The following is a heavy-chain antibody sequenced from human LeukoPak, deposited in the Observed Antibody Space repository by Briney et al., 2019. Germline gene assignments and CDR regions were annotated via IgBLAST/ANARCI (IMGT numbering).Heavy chain of an antibody. D-gene: IGHD1-20*01. CDR1: GFTFSSYA. CDR3: AKDSIRYYYYYGMDV. CDR2: ISGSGGST. V-gene: IGHV3-23*01. Sequence: GGSLRLSCAASGFTFSSYAMSWVRQAPGKGLEWVSAISGSGGSTYYADSVKGRFTISRDNSKNTLYLQMNSVRAKDTAVYYCAKDSIRYYYYYGMDVWGQGTTVTVSS. J-gene: IGHJ6*02.